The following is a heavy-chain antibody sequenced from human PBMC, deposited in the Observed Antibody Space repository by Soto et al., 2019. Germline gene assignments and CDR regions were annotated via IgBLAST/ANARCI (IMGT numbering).Heavy chain of an antibody. V-gene: IGHV1-18*01. Sequence: ASVKVSCTVSGYTFTSYGISWVRQAPGQGLEWMGWISAYNGNTNYAQKLQGRVTMTTDTSPSTAYMELRSLRSDDTAVYYCARETFGGVTPDAFDIWGQGTMVTVSS. CDR2: ISAYNGNT. D-gene: IGHD3-16*01. J-gene: IGHJ3*02. CDR1: GYTFTSYG. CDR3: ARETFGGVTPDAFDI.